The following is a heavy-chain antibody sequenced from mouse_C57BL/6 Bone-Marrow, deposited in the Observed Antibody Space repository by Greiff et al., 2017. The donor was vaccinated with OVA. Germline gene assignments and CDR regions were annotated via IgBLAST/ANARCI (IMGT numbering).Heavy chain of an antibody. D-gene: IGHD1-1*01. Sequence: QVQLKQPGAELVKPGASVKLSCKASGYTFTSYWMHWVKQRPGQGLEWIGMIHPNSGSTNYNEKFKSKATLTVDKSSSTAYMQLSSLTSEDSAVYYCARVSNLLLRSYAMDYWGQGTSVTVSS. CDR1: GYTFTSYW. CDR3: ARVSNLLLRSYAMDY. J-gene: IGHJ4*01. CDR2: IHPNSGST. V-gene: IGHV1-64*01.